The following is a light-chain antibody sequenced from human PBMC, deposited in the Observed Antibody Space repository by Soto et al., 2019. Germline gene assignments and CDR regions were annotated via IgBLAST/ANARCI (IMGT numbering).Light chain of an antibody. CDR1: QTISSW. CDR3: QQTYYSPWT. V-gene: IGKV1-39*01. J-gene: IGKJ1*01. CDR2: AAS. Sequence: DIQMTQSPSTLSGSVGDRVTITCRASQTISSWLAWYQQKPGKAPKLLIYAASSLQSGVPSRFSGGGSGTDFTLTISSLQPEDSATYSCQQTYYSPWTFGQGTKVDIK.